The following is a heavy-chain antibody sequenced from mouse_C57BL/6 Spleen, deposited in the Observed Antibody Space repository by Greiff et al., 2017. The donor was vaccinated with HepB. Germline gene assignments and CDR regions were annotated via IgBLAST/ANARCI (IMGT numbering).Heavy chain of an antibody. D-gene: IGHD1-1*01. J-gene: IGHJ4*01. Sequence: FTISRDNARNTLYLQMSSLKSEDTAMYYCTRASIYYGSRGGMDYWGQGTSVTVSS. V-gene: IGHV5-9-1*02. CDR3: TRASIYYGSRGGMDY.